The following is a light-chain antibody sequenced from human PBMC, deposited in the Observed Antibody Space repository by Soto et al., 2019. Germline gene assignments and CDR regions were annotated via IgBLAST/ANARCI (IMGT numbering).Light chain of an antibody. J-gene: IGKJ2*01. CDR2: DAS. Sequence: DIQMTQSPSSLSASVGDRVTITCQASQDISNYLNWYQQKPGKAPKLLIYDASNLETGVPSRFSGSGSGPDFTFTISSLPAEDIATYYCQQYDNLPYTFGQGTKLEIK. V-gene: IGKV1-33*01. CDR3: QQYDNLPYT. CDR1: QDISNY.